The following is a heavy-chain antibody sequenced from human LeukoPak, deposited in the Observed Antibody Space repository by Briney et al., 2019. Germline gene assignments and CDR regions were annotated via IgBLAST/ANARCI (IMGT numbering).Heavy chain of an antibody. V-gene: IGHV1-24*01. Sequence: GASVKVSCKVSGYTLTELSMHWVRQAPGKGLEWMGGFDPEDGETIYVQKFQGRVTMTEDTSTDTAYMELSSLRSEDTAVYYCATTYYYDSSGYYTFDYWGQGTLVTVSS. CDR1: GYTLTELS. CDR2: FDPEDGET. D-gene: IGHD3-22*01. CDR3: ATTYYYDSSGYYTFDY. J-gene: IGHJ4*02.